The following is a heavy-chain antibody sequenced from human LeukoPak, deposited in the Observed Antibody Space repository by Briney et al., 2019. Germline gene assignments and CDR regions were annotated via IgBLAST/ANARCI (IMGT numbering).Heavy chain of an antibody. D-gene: IGHD6-6*01. Sequence: PGGSLRLSCAASGFTFSSYSMNWVRQAPGKGLEWVSSISSSSSYIYYADSVKGRFTISRDNAKNSLYLQMNSLRADDAAVYYCARSIAAPSWFDPWGQGTLVTVSS. J-gene: IGHJ5*02. CDR1: GFTFSSYS. CDR2: ISSSSSYI. CDR3: ARSIAAPSWFDP. V-gene: IGHV3-21*01.